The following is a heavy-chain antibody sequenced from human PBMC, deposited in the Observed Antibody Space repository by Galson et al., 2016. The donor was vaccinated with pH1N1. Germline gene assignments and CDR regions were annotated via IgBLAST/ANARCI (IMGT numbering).Heavy chain of an antibody. CDR2: ISAYDGHT. V-gene: IGHV1-18*01. D-gene: IGHD3-10*01. Sequence: SVKASCKASGYTFINYGIAWVRQAPGQGPEWMGWISAYDGHTDYAQNFQGRVAMTIDTSTSTANMELRSLRSDDTAVYYCARDRGVFDIWGQGTRVTVSS. CDR3: ARDRGVFDI. J-gene: IGHJ3*02. CDR1: GYTFINYG.